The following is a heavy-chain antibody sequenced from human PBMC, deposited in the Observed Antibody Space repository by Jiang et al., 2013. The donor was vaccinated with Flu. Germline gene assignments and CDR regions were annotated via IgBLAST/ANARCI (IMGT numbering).Heavy chain of an antibody. D-gene: IGHD3-22*01. CDR2: ITGRDGNT. V-gene: IGHV3-23*01. Sequence: YAMGWVRQASRKGLEWVSTITGRDGNTFYADSVRGRFTISRDNSKSILNLQMNSLRAEDTAIYYCAKDFTNFYDSSGYHYFDLWGQGTLVSVSS. J-gene: IGHJ4*02. CDR3: AKDFTNFYDSSGYHYFDL. CDR1: YA.